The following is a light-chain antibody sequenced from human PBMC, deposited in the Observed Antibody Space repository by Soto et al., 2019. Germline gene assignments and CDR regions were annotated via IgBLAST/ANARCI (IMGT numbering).Light chain of an antibody. CDR3: QQYESTPPT. V-gene: IGKV4-1*01. CDR2: WAS. Sequence: DIVMTQSPDSLAVSLGERATINCKSSQSVVYSSNNKNYLAWYQQRPGQPPKLLIYWASTRESGVPDRFSGSGSVTDFTLTITSLQAEDVAVYYCQQYESTPPTFGQGTKLEIK. CDR1: QSVVYSSNNKNY. J-gene: IGKJ2*01.